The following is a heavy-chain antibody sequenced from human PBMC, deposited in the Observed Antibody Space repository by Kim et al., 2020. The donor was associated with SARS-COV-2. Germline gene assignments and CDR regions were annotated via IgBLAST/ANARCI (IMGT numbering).Heavy chain of an antibody. CDR2: ISGSGGST. Sequence: GGSLRLSCAASGFTFSSYAMSWVRQAPGKGLEWVSAISGSGGSTYYADSVKGRFTISRDNSKNTLYLQMNSLRAEDTAVYYCAKDLYVDYGSPSYFGYSGRGDLGTGSS. D-gene: IGHD4-17*01. V-gene: IGHV3-23*01. CDR1: GFTFSSYA. J-gene: IGHJ4*02. CDR3: AKDLYVDYGSPSYFGY.